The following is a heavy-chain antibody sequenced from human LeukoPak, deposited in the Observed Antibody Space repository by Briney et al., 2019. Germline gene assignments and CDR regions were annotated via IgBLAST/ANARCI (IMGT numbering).Heavy chain of an antibody. D-gene: IGHD2-2*01. J-gene: IGHJ4*02. CDR1: GFAFDEHG. CDR2: INWSGGST. V-gene: IGHV3-20*04. CDR3: ARAPITSPFYFDY. Sequence: PGGSLRLSCTASGFAFDEHGMSWVRQVPGKGLDWVSGINWSGGSTGYADPLRGRFTISRDNAKNSLYLQMDSLRAEDTALYYCARAPITSPFYFDYWGPGTLVTVSS.